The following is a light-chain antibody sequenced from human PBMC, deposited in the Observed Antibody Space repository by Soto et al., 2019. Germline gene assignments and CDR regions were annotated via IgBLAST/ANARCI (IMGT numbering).Light chain of an antibody. CDR2: GAS. Sequence: EIVVTHSPATLSVSPGERATLSCRASRTVRSDFAWYQQKPGQAPRLLIYGASTRATGIPARFSGSGSGTEFTLTISSLQSEDFAVYYCQQYNNWPKTFGQGTKVDIK. CDR3: QQYNNWPKT. J-gene: IGKJ1*01. CDR1: RTVRSD. V-gene: IGKV3-15*01.